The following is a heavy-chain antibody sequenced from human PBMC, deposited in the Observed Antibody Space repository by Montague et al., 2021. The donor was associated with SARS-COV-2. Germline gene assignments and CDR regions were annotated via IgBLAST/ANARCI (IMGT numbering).Heavy chain of an antibody. Sequence: SLRLSCAASGFIFSSYEMNWVRQAPGKGLEWISYISSSSGGSTKHYTDSVKGRFTISRDNAKNSLYLQMNSLRVEDTAIYSCARDRDWDDWCGMDVWGQGTTVTVSS. J-gene: IGHJ6*02. D-gene: IGHD2-21*01. V-gene: IGHV3-48*03. CDR2: ISSSSGGSTK. CDR1: GFIFSSYE. CDR3: ARDRDWDDWCGMDV.